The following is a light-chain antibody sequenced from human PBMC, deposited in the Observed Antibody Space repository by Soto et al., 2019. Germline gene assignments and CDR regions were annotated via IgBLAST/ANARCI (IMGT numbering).Light chain of an antibody. Sequence: VLTQSPGTLSLSPGERATLSCRASQSVSRYLVWYQQKPGQAPRLLIYGASCRASGIPDRFSGSGSGTDFTLTINRLGPEDSAVYYCQQFDTSPYTFGQGTKLEIK. CDR2: GAS. J-gene: IGKJ2*01. CDR3: QQFDTSPYT. CDR1: QSVSRY. V-gene: IGKV3-20*01.